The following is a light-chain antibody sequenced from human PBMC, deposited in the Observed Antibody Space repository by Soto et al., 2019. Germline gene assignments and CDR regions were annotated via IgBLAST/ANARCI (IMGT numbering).Light chain of an antibody. CDR1: QSVNNN. CDR2: DAS. V-gene: IGKV3-11*01. Sequence: EIVLTQSPATLSLSPGDRATLSCRASQSVNNNLAWYQQKPGQAPRLLIFDASNRSTGIPARFSGSGSGTDFTLTISSLEPEDFAVYYCQQRSNWPPVTFGQGTRLEIK. CDR3: QQRSNWPPVT. J-gene: IGKJ5*01.